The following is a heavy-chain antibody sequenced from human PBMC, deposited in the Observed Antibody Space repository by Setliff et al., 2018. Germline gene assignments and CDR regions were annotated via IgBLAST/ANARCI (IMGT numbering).Heavy chain of an antibody. Sequence: PSETLSLTCTVSGGSISSHYWSWIRQPPGKGLEWIGYIYYSGSTNYNPSLKSRVTISVDTSKNQFSLKLSSVTAADTAVYYCARDNRDYDFWSGYYSLRGYFDYWGQGTLVTVSS. J-gene: IGHJ4*02. CDR3: ARDNRDYDFWSGYYSLRGYFDY. CDR1: GGSISSHY. D-gene: IGHD3-3*01. CDR2: IYYSGST. V-gene: IGHV4-59*11.